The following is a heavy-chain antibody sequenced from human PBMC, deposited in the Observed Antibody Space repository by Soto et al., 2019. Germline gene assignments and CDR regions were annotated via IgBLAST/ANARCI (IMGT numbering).Heavy chain of an antibody. CDR1: GYTFSNSG. D-gene: IGHD2-8*01. J-gene: IGHJ5*02. V-gene: IGHV1-18*01. CDR2: ISTYNGNT. Sequence: QVQLVQSGPEVKKPGASVKVSCKASGYTFSNSGFSWMRQAPGHGLEWMGWISTYNGNTNYGQKFQGRLSMTTDTSPSPVFMELRTLRADDTAVSYCARDEYNNGRNWPNPSGQGTLVTVTS. CDR3: ARDEYNNGRNWPNP.